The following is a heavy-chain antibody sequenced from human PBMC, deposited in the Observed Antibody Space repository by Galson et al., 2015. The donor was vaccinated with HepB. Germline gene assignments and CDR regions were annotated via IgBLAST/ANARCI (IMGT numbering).Heavy chain of an antibody. CDR1: GGSISSYY. CDR3: ARSELRTFAFDI. J-gene: IGHJ3*02. V-gene: IGHV4-59*01. D-gene: IGHD7-27*01. CDR2: MSYNGAT. Sequence: TLSLTCTVSGGSISSYYWSWIRQPPGKGLEWIGYMSYNGATSSNPSLKSRVTISIDTSRKQFSLKLSSVTAADTAVYYCARSELRTFAFDIWGQGTMVTVSS.